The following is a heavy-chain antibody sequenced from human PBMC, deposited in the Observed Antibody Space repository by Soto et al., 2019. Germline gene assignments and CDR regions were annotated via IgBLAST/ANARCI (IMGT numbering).Heavy chain of an antibody. CDR3: ARNYIAVAGTGAFDI. CDR1: GFSLSTSGMC. Sequence: LVNPTQTLTLTCTFSGFSLSTSGMCVSWIRQPPGKALEWLALIDWDDDKYYSTSLKTRLTISKDTSKNQVVLTMTNMDPVDTATYYCARNYIAVAGTGAFDIWGQGTMVTVSS. V-gene: IGHV2-70*01. J-gene: IGHJ3*02. CDR2: IDWDDDK. D-gene: IGHD6-19*01.